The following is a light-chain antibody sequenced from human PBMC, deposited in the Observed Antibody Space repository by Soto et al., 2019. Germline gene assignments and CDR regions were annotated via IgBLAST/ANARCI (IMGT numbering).Light chain of an antibody. CDR3: SSYTSSSTRV. CDR2: EVS. CDR1: ISDVGAYDY. V-gene: IGLV2-14*03. J-gene: IGLJ1*01. Sequence: QSALTQPASVSGSPGESITISCTGTISDVGAYDYVSWYQQHPDKAPKLIIYEVSHRPSGVSNRFSGSKSVNTATLTISGLQAEDEADYYCSSYTSSSTRVFGTGTKVTVL.